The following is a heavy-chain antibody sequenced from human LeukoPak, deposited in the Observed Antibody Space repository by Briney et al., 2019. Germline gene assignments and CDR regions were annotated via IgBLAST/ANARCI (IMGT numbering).Heavy chain of an antibody. CDR2: IYYSGST. Sequence: SETLSLTCTVSGGSISSSSYYWGWIRQPPGKGLEWIGSIYYSGSTYYNPSLKSRVTISVDTSKNQFSLKLSSVTAADTAVYYCARDYDSSGRFDYWGQGTLVTVSS. CDR3: ARDYDSSGRFDY. D-gene: IGHD3-22*01. CDR1: GGSISSSSYY. J-gene: IGHJ4*02. V-gene: IGHV4-39*02.